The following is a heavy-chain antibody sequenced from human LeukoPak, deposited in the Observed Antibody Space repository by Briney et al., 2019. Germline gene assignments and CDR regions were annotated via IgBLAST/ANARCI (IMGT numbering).Heavy chain of an antibody. D-gene: IGHD5-24*01. J-gene: IGHJ4*02. Sequence: GRSLRLSCAASGCTFSQYGMHWVRQAPGMGLEWVAVIWFDGRKIHYPDSVKGRFTISRDNSKNTLYLQMDNLRADDTAVYYCVRGSGGDGYGYWGDYWGQGTLVTVSP. CDR2: IWFDGRKI. CDR3: VRGSGGDGYGYWGDY. CDR1: GCTFSQYG. V-gene: IGHV3-33*01.